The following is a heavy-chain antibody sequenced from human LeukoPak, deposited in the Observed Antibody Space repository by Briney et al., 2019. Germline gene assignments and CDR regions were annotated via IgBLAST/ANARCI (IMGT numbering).Heavy chain of an antibody. CDR1: GYTFTSYG. V-gene: IGHV1-18*01. D-gene: IGHD3-3*01. CDR2: ISAYNGNT. CDR3: AREAYYDFWSGYYTQFYYFDY. J-gene: IGHJ4*02. Sequence: ASVKVSCKASGYTFTSYGISWVRQAPGQGLEWMGWISAYNGNTNYAQKLQGRVAMTTDTSTSTAYMELRSLRSDDTAVYYYAREAYYDFWSGYYTQFYYFDYWGQGTLVTVSS.